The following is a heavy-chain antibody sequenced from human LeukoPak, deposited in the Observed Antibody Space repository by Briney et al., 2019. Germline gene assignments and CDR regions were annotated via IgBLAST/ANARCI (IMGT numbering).Heavy chain of an antibody. V-gene: IGHV4-34*01. CDR1: GGSFSGYY. J-gene: IGHJ5*02. CDR3: ARGPPPKYCSSTSCYRHRWFDP. Sequence: SETLSLTCAVYGGSFSGYYWSWIRQPPGKGLEWIGEINHSGSTNYNPSLKGRVTISVDTSKNQFSLKLSSVTAADTAVYYCARGPPPKYCSSTSCYRHRWFDPWGQGTLVTVSS. CDR2: INHSGST. D-gene: IGHD2-2*01.